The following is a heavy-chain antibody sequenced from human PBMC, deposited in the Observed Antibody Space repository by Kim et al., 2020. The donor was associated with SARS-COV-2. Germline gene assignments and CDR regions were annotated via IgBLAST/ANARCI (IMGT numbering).Heavy chain of an antibody. V-gene: IGHV3-30*14. Sequence: GGSLRLSCAATGFNFNNYAMHWVRQTSGQGLEWVAVIASDGSYKHYGDSMEGRFSISRDNANNRLDLLLNSLRVEDTAVYYCAREGGPDRTTKEAALDIWGQGTVITVSS. CDR1: GFNFNNYA. CDR3: AREGGPDRTTKEAALDI. CDR2: IASDGSYK. D-gene: IGHD1-1*01. J-gene: IGHJ3*02.